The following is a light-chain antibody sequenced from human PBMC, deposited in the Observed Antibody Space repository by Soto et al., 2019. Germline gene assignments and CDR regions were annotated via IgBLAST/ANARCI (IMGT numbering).Light chain of an antibody. CDR1: QSISSY. V-gene: IGKV1-39*01. Sequence: DIQMTQSPSSLSASVGDRVTITCRASQSISSYLNWYQQKPGKAPNLLIYAASSLQSGVPSRFSGSGSGTDFTLTISSLQPEDFANYYCQQSYSTPPAFGGGTKVEIK. CDR3: QQSYSTPPA. J-gene: IGKJ4*02. CDR2: AAS.